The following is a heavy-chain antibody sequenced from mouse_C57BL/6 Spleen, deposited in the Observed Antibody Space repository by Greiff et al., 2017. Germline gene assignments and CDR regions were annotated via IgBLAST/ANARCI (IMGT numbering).Heavy chain of an antibody. Sequence: EVQLVESGGGLVKPGGSLKLSCAASGFTFSDYGMHWVRQAPEKGLEWVAYISSGSSTNYYADTVKGRFTISRDNAKNTLFLQMTSLKSEHTAMYYCARVSYYGILFDDWGQGTTLTVSS. CDR3: ARVSYYGILFDD. D-gene: IGHD2-10*01. CDR1: GFTFSDYG. J-gene: IGHJ2*01. V-gene: IGHV5-17*01. CDR2: ISSGSSTN.